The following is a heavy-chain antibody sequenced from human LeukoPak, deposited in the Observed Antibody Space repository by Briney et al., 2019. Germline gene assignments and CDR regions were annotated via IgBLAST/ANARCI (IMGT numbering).Heavy chain of an antibody. Sequence: SETLSLTCTVSGGSISSSSYYWDWIRQPPGKGLEWIGGIYYSGSTYYNPSLKSRVTISVDTSKNQFSLKLSSVTAADTAVYYCARAPWGILYDSGGWTGYWGQGTLVTVSS. D-gene: IGHD3-22*01. CDR1: GGSISSSSYY. CDR2: IYYSGST. CDR3: ARAPWGILYDSGGWTGY. V-gene: IGHV4-39*07. J-gene: IGHJ4*02.